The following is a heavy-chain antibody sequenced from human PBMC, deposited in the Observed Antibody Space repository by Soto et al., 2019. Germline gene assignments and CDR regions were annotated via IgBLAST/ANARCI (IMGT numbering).Heavy chain of an antibody. CDR3: AIVQSRGGGNGFRY. V-gene: IGHV4-39*01. D-gene: IGHD2-21*02. Sequence: SETLSLTCTVSGGSISSSSYYGGWMRQPPGKGLEWIGSIDYSGRTYYNPSLKSRVTISVDTSKNQFSLMLSSVTAADTAVYYCAIVQSRGGGNGFRYWGQGTLVTFSS. CDR1: GGSISSSSYY. CDR2: IDYSGRT. J-gene: IGHJ4*02.